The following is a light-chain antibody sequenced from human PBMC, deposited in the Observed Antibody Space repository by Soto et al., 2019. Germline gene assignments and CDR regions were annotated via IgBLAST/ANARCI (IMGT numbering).Light chain of an antibody. Sequence: EVVLTQSTGTLSLSPGERATLSCRASQGVTTAYLAWYQHKPGQAPMLLIYGASNRATGIPDRFSGSGSGTDFTLTISRLEPKEFAVYSCQQYGASPLFTFGPGTKVALK. V-gene: IGKV3-20*01. CDR1: QGVTTAY. CDR3: QQYGASPLFT. J-gene: IGKJ3*01. CDR2: GAS.